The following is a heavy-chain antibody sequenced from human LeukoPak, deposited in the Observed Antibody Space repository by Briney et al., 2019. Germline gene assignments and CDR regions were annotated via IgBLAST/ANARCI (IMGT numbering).Heavy chain of an antibody. J-gene: IGHJ4*02. CDR2: ISGSGGTT. V-gene: IGHV3-23*01. Sequence: GGSLRLSCAASGFTFSSYGMSWVRQAPGKGLEWVSAISGSGGTTYYADSVKAKNTLYLQMNSLRAEDTAIYYCAKVTYGSGTYGAFDSWGQGTLVTVSS. CDR1: GFTFSSYG. CDR3: AKVTYGSGTYGAFDS. D-gene: IGHD3-10*01.